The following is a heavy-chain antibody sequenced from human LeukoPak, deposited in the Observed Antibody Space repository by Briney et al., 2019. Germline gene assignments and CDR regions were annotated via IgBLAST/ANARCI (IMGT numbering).Heavy chain of an antibody. CDR1: GGSISSGTYY. D-gene: IGHD3-22*01. V-gene: IGHV4-61*02. Sequence: SQTLSLTCTVSGGSISSGTYYWNWIRQPAGTGLEWIGRIYTSGSTNYNPSLKSRVTISMDTSKNQFSLKLTSVTAADTAMYYCARDPYDTSANDAFDIWGQGTMVSVSS. CDR2: IYTSGST. CDR3: ARDPYDTSANDAFDI. J-gene: IGHJ3*02.